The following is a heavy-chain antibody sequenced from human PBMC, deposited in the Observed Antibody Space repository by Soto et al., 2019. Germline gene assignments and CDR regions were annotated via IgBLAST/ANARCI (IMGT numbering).Heavy chain of an antibody. J-gene: IGHJ5*02. V-gene: IGHV4-38-2*01. Sequence: PAETLSLTCAVSGYSISSGYYWGWLRRPPGKGLEWIGSIYHSGSTYYNPSLKSRVTISADTSKNQFSLKLSSVTAADTAVYYYARRPLGATTHIWFDPWGQGTVVTVSS. CDR2: IYHSGST. CDR3: ARRPLGATTHIWFDP. D-gene: IGHD1-26*01. CDR1: GYSISSGYY.